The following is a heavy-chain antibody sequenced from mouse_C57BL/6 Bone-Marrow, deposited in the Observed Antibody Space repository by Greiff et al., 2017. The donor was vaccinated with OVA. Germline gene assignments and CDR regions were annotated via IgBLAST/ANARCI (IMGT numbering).Heavy chain of an antibody. J-gene: IGHJ3*01. CDR3: AREFVPYYYGSSDGAD. CDR2: ISDGGSYT. V-gene: IGHV5-4*01. D-gene: IGHD1-1*01. Sequence: EVQGVESGGGLVKPGGSLKLSCAASGFTFSSYAMSWVRQTPEKRLEWVATISDGGSYTYYPDNVKGRFTISRDNAKNNLYLQMSHLKSEDTAMYYCAREFVPYYYGSSDGADWGQGTLVTVSA. CDR1: GFTFSSYA.